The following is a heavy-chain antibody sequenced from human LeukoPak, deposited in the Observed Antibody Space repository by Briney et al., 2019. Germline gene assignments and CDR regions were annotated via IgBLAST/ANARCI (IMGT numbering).Heavy chain of an antibody. Sequence: ASVKVSCKASGYTFTGYYMHWVRQAPGQGLEWMGWINPNSGGTNYAQKFQGRVTMTRDTSISTAYMELSRLRSDDTAVYYCARSSSWIGGRFDPWGQGTLVTVSS. CDR2: INPNSGGT. CDR3: ARSSSWIGGRFDP. CDR1: GYTFTGYY. D-gene: IGHD6-13*01. J-gene: IGHJ5*02. V-gene: IGHV1-2*02.